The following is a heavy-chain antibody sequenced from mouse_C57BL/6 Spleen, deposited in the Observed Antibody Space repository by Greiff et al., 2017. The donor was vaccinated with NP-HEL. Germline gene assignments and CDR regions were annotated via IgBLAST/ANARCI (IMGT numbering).Heavy chain of an antibody. Sequence: VKLVESDAELVKPGASVKISCKVSGYTFTDHTIHWMKQRPEQGLEWIGYIYPRDGSTKYNEKFKGKATLTADKSSSTAYMQLNSLTSEDSAVYFCARWVYGNYDGFAYWGQGTLVTVSA. CDR3: ARWVYGNYDGFAY. CDR2: IYPRDGST. J-gene: IGHJ3*01. CDR1: GYTFTDHT. D-gene: IGHD2-1*01. V-gene: IGHV1-78*01.